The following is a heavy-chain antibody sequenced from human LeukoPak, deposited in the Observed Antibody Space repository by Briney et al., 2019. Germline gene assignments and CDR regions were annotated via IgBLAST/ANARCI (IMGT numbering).Heavy chain of an antibody. CDR3: ARGAWGMITFGGVIVINDAFDI. CDR1: GYTFTSYY. CDR2: INPSGGST. Sequence: ASVKVSCKASGYTFTSYYMHWVRQAPAQGLEWMGIINPSGGSTSYAQKFQGRVTMTRDMSTSTVNMDLSSLRSEYTAVYYCARGAWGMITFGGVIVINDAFDIWGQGTMVTVSS. J-gene: IGHJ3*02. D-gene: IGHD3-16*02. V-gene: IGHV1-46*01.